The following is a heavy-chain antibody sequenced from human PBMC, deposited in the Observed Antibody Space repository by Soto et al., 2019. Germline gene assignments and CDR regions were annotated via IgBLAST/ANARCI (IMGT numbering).Heavy chain of an antibody. D-gene: IGHD3-3*01. V-gene: IGHV3-23*01. Sequence: GGSLRLSCATSGFTFSSYAMSWVRQAPGKGLEWVSAISGSGGSTYYADSVKGRFTISRDNSKNTLYLQMNSLRAEDTAVYYCAKYHVFEWLLPVIDYWGQGTLVTSPQ. CDR3: AKYHVFEWLLPVIDY. CDR1: GFTFSSYA. CDR2: ISGSGGST. J-gene: IGHJ4*02.